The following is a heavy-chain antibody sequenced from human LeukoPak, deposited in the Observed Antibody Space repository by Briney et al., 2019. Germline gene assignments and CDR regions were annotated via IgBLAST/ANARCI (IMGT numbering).Heavy chain of an antibody. CDR3: AKDGLEYSRSRYYFDY. CDR2: ISHDGSNR. Sequence: PGGSLRLSCAVSGFTFSSYAMHWVRQAPGKGLEWVAIISHDGSNRYYADSVKGRFTISRDNSKNTLWLQMNSLRVEDTAVYYCAKDGLEYSRSRYYFDYWGQGTLVTVSS. V-gene: IGHV3-30*18. CDR1: GFTFSSYA. D-gene: IGHD3-3*01. J-gene: IGHJ4*02.